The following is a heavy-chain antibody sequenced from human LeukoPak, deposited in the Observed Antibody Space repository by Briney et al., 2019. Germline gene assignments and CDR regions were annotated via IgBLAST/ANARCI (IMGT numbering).Heavy chain of an antibody. CDR3: ARIGRITMVRGVISSSWFDP. CDR2: INPNSGGT. CDR1: GYTFTGYY. V-gene: IGHV1-2*02. Sequence: ASVTVSCKASGYTFTGYYMHWVRQAPGQGLEWMGWINPNSGGTNYAQKFQGRVTMTRDTSISTAYMELSRLRSDDTAVYYCARIGRITMVRGVISSSWFDPWGQGTLVTVSS. J-gene: IGHJ5*02. D-gene: IGHD3-10*01.